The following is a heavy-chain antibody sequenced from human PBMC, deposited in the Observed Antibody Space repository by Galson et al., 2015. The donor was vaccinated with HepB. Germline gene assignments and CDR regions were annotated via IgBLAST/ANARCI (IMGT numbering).Heavy chain of an antibody. D-gene: IGHD3-3*01. CDR1: GFTFSSYG. J-gene: IGHJ6*03. CDR2: ISYDGSNK. V-gene: IGHV3-30*18. CDR3: AKDSQYYDFWRGNSPSYYYSRDV. Sequence: SLRLSCAASGFTFSSYGMHWVRQAPGKGLEWVAVISYDGSNKYYADSVKGRFTISRDNSKNTLYLQMNSLRAEDTAVYYCAKDSQYYDFWRGNSPSYYYSRDVWGKGTTFTVSS.